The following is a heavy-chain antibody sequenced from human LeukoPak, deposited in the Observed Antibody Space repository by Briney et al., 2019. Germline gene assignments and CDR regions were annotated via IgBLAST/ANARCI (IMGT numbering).Heavy chain of an antibody. Sequence: GGSLRLSCAASGFTFSNYGMHWVRQAPGKGLVWVSRINSDGSRTTYADSVKGRLTIPRDNAKNTLYLQMNSQRTEDTAVYHCARPETQYSSGLDGFDIWGQGTLVTVSS. D-gene: IGHD6-19*01. V-gene: IGHV3-74*03. J-gene: IGHJ3*02. CDR3: ARPETQYSSGLDGFDI. CDR1: GFTFSNYG. CDR2: INSDGSRT.